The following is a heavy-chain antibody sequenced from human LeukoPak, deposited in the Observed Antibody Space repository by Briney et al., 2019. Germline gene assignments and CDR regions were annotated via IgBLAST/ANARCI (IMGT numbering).Heavy chain of an antibody. V-gene: IGHV3-48*03. CDR3: ARDSELLWFGELLHYGMDV. D-gene: IGHD3-10*01. J-gene: IGHJ6*04. CDR1: GFTFSSYE. CDR2: ISSSGSTI. Sequence: GGSLRLSCAASGFTFSSYEMNWVRQAPGKGLEWVSYISSSGSTIYYADPVKGRFTISRDNAKNSLYLQMNSLRAEDTAVYYCARDSELLWFGELLHYGMDVWGKGTTVTVSS.